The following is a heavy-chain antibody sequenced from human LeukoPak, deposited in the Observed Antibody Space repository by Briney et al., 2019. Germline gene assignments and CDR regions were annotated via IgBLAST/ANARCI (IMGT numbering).Heavy chain of an antibody. Sequence: SVTLSLTCTVSGVSISSHYWSWIRQSPGKGLQWIGNIYYTGITNYNPSLKSRVAISIDTSKNQFSLTLNSVTAADAAVYYCASAGNPHYFDFWGQGPLVTVSS. CDR3: ASAGNPHYFDF. J-gene: IGHJ4*02. CDR1: GVSISSHY. V-gene: IGHV4-59*11. CDR2: IYYTGIT.